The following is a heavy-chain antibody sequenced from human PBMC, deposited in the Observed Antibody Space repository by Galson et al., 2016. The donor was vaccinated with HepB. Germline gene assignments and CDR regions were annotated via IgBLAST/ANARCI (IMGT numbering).Heavy chain of an antibody. CDR3: AIEYSSGWDLDH. CDR2: SNPEDGKT. J-gene: IGHJ4*02. Sequence: SVKVSCKASGYTLSDLSMHWVRQAPGKGLEWMGRSNPEDGKTLYAQNFQGRVTMTEDTSTDSAYMELSSLRSEDTAMYYCAIEYSSGWDLDHWGQGTLVTVSS. V-gene: IGHV1-24*01. D-gene: IGHD6-19*01. CDR1: GYTLSDLS.